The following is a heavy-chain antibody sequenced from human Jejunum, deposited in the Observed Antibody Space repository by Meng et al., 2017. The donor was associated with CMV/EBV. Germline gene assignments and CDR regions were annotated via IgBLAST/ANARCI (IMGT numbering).Heavy chain of an antibody. Sequence: LSCAASGFTICAYWMHWVRQAPGKGLVWVSHINGDGSIINYADSVKGRFTISRDDAKNTLYLQMNSLRDEDTAVYFCARGGSTGLAQWGQGTLVTVSS. D-gene: IGHD3-16*01. V-gene: IGHV3-74*01. CDR2: INGDGSII. J-gene: IGHJ4*02. CDR1: GFTICAYW. CDR3: ARGGSTGLAQ.